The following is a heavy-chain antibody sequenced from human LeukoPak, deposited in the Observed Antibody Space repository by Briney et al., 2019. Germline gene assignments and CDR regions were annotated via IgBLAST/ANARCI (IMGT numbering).Heavy chain of an antibody. Sequence: PGGSLRLSCAASGFTLSLYGMHWVRQAPGKGLQWVGSTRYDESNEYYADSVKGRFTISRDNSRNTLHLQMNSLRPEDTAVYYCAKVKGRYGDYGFDQWGQGTLVTVSS. D-gene: IGHD4-17*01. J-gene: IGHJ4*02. V-gene: IGHV3-30*02. CDR1: GFTLSLYG. CDR2: TRYDESNE. CDR3: AKVKGRYGDYGFDQ.